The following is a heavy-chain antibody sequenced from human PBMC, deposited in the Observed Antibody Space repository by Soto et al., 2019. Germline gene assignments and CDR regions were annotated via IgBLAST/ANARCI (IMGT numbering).Heavy chain of an antibody. D-gene: IGHD6-13*01. Sequence: GGSLRLSCTGSGFTFSSYWMSWVRQAPGKGLKWVANIKEDGSEKNYVDSVQGRFTISRDNAKNILYLQMNSLRADDTAVYYCARDFQPNYGSSWAHHWGQGALVTVSS. V-gene: IGHV3-7*01. CDR3: ARDFQPNYGSSWAHH. CDR2: IKEDGSEK. J-gene: IGHJ5*02. CDR1: GFTFSSYW.